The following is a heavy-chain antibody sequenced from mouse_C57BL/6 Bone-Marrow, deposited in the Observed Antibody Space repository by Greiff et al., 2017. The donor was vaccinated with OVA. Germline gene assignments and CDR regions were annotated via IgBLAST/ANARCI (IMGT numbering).Heavy chain of an antibody. CDR3: ARDITTVVAPTPAWFAY. Sequence: LVESGAELVKPGASVKISCKASGYAFSSYWMNWVKQRPGKGLEWIGQIYPGDGDTNYNGKFKGKATLTADKSSSTAYMQLSSLTSEDSAVYFCARDITTVVAPTPAWFAYWGQGTLVTVSA. J-gene: IGHJ3*01. D-gene: IGHD1-1*01. CDR1: GYAFSSYW. V-gene: IGHV1-80*01. CDR2: IYPGDGDT.